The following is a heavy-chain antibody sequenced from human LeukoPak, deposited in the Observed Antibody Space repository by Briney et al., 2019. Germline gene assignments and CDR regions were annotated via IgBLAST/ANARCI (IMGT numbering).Heavy chain of an antibody. D-gene: IGHD4-17*01. CDR3: AKDDDDGDHVVVDH. CDR1: GFTFSSYR. V-gene: IGHV3-48*01. Sequence: PGGSLRLSCAASGFTFSSYRMNWVRQAPGKGLEWVSYMNSSDTTIYYADSVKGRFTVSRDNSKNTEYLQMNSLRAEDTAIYYCAKDDDDGDHVVVDHWGQGTLVTVSS. J-gene: IGHJ4*02. CDR2: MNSSDTTI.